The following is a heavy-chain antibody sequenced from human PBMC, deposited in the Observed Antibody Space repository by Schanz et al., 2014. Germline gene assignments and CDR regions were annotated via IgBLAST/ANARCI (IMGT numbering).Heavy chain of an antibody. Sequence: EVKLLESGGHLVQPGGSLRLSCAASGFTFSTYAMSWVRQAPGKGLEWVSSLTGRDGDTYYADSVGGRFAISRDNSKSTLYMEMKSLRAEDTAVYYCARDARQPFYGSGEQDYWGQGTLVTVSS. CDR2: LTGRDGDT. D-gene: IGHD3-10*01. CDR3: ARDARQPFYGSGEQDY. J-gene: IGHJ4*02. CDR1: GFTFSTYA. V-gene: IGHV3-23*01.